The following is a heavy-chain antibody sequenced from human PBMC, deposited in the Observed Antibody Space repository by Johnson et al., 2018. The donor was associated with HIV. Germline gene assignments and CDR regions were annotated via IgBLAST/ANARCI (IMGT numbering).Heavy chain of an antibody. V-gene: IGHV3-33*05. Sequence: QEQLVESGGGVVQPGRSLRLSCAASGFTFSDYGIHWVRQAPGKGLEWVAVISYDGSNKYYADSVKGRFTISRDNAKNSLYLQMNSLRAEDTALYYCAREAGSGSYSPWRPDAFDIWGQGTMVTVSS. J-gene: IGHJ3*02. CDR3: AREAGSGSYSPWRPDAFDI. D-gene: IGHD3-10*01. CDR1: GFTFSDYG. CDR2: ISYDGSNK.